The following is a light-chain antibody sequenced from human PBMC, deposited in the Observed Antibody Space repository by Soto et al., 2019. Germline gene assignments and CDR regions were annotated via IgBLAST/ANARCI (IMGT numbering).Light chain of an antibody. V-gene: IGKV3-11*01. J-gene: IGKJ1*01. Sequence: EVVLTQSPATLSLSPGERATLSCRASQNVRTFLDWYQQKPGQAPRLLICGASNRATGIPARFSGSGSGTDFTLTISSLEPEDFAVYYCQQHSHWPPWTFGQGTRVEIQ. CDR2: GAS. CDR1: QNVRTF. CDR3: QQHSHWPPWT.